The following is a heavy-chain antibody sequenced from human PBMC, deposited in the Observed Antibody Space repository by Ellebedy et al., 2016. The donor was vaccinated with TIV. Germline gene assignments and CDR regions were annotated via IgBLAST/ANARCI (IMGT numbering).Heavy chain of an antibody. V-gene: IGHV1-69*04. Sequence: ASVKVSCKASGYTFTSYGISWVRQAPGQGLEWMGRIIPILGIANYAQKFQGRVTITADKSTSTAYMELRSLRSDDTAVYYCARGAVAGFLDYWGQGTLVTVSS. CDR1: GYTFTSYG. CDR2: IIPILGIA. CDR3: ARGAVAGFLDY. D-gene: IGHD6-19*01. J-gene: IGHJ4*02.